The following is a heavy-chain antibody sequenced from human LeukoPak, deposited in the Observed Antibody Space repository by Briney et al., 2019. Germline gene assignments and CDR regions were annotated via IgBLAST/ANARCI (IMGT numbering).Heavy chain of an antibody. V-gene: IGHV3-23*01. CDR1: GFTFSSYA. CDR3: AKDSGVSIVDLYGMDV. D-gene: IGHD1-26*01. CDR2: ISGSGGST. Sequence: PGGSLRLSCAASGFTFSSYAMSWVRQAPGKGLEWVSAISGSGGSTNYADSGKGRFTVSRDNSRNMLYLQMNSLRAEDTAVYYCAKDSGVSIVDLYGMDVWGQGTTVTVSS. J-gene: IGHJ6*02.